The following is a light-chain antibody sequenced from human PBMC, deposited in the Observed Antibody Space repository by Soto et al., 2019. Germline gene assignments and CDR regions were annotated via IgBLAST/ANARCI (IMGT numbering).Light chain of an antibody. CDR3: QQRSKWPET. CDR2: DTS. CDR1: QSVSSY. V-gene: IGKV3-11*01. J-gene: IGKJ2*01. Sequence: EIFLTQSPATLSLGRGERATLSCRASQSVSSYLAWYQQKPGQAPRLLIYDTSNRAAGTPVRFSGSGSETDFILTISRLEPEDFAVYYCQQRSKWPETFGQGTKVDI.